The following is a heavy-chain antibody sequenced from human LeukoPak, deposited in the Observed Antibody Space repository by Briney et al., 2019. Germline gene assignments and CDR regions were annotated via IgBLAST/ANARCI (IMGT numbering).Heavy chain of an antibody. CDR3: ARGPVTRFEI. CDR2: IYSGGTT. D-gene: IGHD4-17*01. V-gene: IGHV3-53*01. J-gene: IGHJ3*02. Sequence: GGSLRLSCAASGFTFRDSAMSWVRQAPGKGLEWVSVIYSGGTTYYADSVKGRFTISRDNSNNTLYLQMNSLRAEDTAVYYCARGPVTRFEIWGQGTMVTVSS. CDR1: GFTFRDSA.